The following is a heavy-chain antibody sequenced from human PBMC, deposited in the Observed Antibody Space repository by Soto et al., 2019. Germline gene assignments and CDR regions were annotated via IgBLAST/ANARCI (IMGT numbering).Heavy chain of an antibody. Sequence: EVQLVESGGGLVQPGRSLRLSCTASGFIFDNYAIHWVRQAPGKGLEWVSGITWNSDKIEYADSVKGRFTVSRDNAKNSLFLQMNSLRAEDTAVYYCARRVIGSSRAFDIWGQGTMVTVSS. J-gene: IGHJ3*02. CDR1: GFIFDNYA. V-gene: IGHV3-9*01. CDR2: ITWNSDKI. CDR3: ARRVIGSSRAFDI. D-gene: IGHD3-10*01.